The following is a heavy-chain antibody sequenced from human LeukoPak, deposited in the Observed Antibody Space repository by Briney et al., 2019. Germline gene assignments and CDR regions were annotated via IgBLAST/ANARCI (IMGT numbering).Heavy chain of an antibody. J-gene: IGHJ4*02. V-gene: IGHV3-30*04. CDR1: GFTFSSYA. Sequence: GGSLRLSCAASGFTFSSYAMHWVRQAPGKGLEWVAVIYNGGNTKYYGDSVKGRLTISRDNSKNTLYLQMDSLRPDDTAVYYCVRGDSPRGGYFEYWGQGILVTVSS. CDR2: IYNGGNTK. CDR3: VRGDSPRGGYFEY. D-gene: IGHD3-16*01.